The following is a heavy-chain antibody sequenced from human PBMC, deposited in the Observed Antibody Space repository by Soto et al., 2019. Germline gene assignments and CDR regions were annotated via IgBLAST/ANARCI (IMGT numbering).Heavy chain of an antibody. J-gene: IGHJ4*02. V-gene: IGHV3-23*01. Sequence: EVQLLESGGGLVQPGGSVRLSCAASGFTFSNYAMNWVRQAPGKGLEWVSGITNSGASTYHADSVKGRFTISRDNSKNTLYLQMNSLRDEDMAVYYCAKSATSYGQRFDNWGQGTLVTVSS. CDR2: ITNSGAST. CDR1: GFTFSNYA. CDR3: AKSATSYGQRFDN. D-gene: IGHD5-18*01.